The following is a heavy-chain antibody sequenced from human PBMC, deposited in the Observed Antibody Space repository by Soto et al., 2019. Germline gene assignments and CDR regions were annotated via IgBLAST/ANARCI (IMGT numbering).Heavy chain of an antibody. V-gene: IGHV4-59*01. CDR1: GGSISSYY. D-gene: IGHD2-15*01. CDR2: IYYSGST. J-gene: IGHJ6*02. Sequence: SETLSLTCTVSGGSISSYYWSWIRQPPGKGLEWIGYIYYSGSTNYNPSLKSRVTISVDTSKNQFSLKLSSVTAADTAVYYCARVGGYCSGGSCYSGDYYYYYGMDVWGQGTKVT. CDR3: ARVGGYCSGGSCYSGDYYYYYGMDV.